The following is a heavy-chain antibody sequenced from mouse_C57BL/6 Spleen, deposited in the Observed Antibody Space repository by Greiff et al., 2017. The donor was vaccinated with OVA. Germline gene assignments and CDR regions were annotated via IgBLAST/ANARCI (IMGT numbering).Heavy chain of an antibody. CDR3: ARGAYYGSSTPFDY. D-gene: IGHD1-1*01. V-gene: IGHV1-54*01. Sequence: VQLQQSGAELVRPGTSVKVSCKASGYAFTNYLIEWVKQRPGQGLEWIGVINPGSGGTNYNEKFKGKATLTADQSSSTAYMQLSSLTSEDSAVYFCARGAYYGSSTPFDYWGQGTTLTVSS. CDR1: GYAFTNYL. J-gene: IGHJ2*01. CDR2: INPGSGGT.